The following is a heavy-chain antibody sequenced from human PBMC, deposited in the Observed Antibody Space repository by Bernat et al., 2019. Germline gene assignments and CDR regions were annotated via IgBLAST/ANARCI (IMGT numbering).Heavy chain of an antibody. J-gene: IGHJ3*02. V-gene: IGHV3-30*01. D-gene: IGHD2-2*01. CDR2: ISYDGSNK. CDR3: ARVRGGYCSSTSCYGDAFDI. Sequence: VQLVESGGGLVQPGGSLRLSCAASGFTFSSYAMHWVRQAPGKGLEWVAVISYDGSNKYYADSVKGRFTISRDNSKNTLYLQMNSLRAEDTAVYYCARVRGGYCSSTSCYGDAFDIWGQGTMVTVSS. CDR1: GFTFSSYA.